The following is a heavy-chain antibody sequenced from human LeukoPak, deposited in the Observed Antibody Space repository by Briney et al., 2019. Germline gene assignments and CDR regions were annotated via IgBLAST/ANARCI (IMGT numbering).Heavy chain of an antibody. CDR2: IRSKANSYAT. J-gene: IGHJ4*02. V-gene: IGHV3-73*01. CDR1: GFTFSGSA. CDR3: TCDNYDFWSGSYDY. Sequence: GGSLRLSCAASGFTFSGSAMHWVRQAFGKGLEWVGRIRSKANSYATAYAASVKGRFTISRDDSKNTAYLQMNSLKTEDTAVYYCTCDNYDFWSGSYDYWGQGTLVTVSS. D-gene: IGHD3-3*01.